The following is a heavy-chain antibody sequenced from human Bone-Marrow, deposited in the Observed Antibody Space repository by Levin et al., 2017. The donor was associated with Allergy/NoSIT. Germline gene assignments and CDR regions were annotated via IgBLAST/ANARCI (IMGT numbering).Heavy chain of an antibody. J-gene: IGHJ6*03. V-gene: IGHV1-69*06. Sequence: GASVKVSCKASGGTFSSYAISWVRQAPGQGLEWMGGIIPIFGTANYAQKFQGRVTITADKSTSTAYMELSSLRSEDTAVYYCARVQASQGYYYYYMDVWGKGTTVTVSS. CDR1: GGTFSSYA. CDR2: IIPIFGTA. CDR3: ARVQASQGYYYYYMDV.